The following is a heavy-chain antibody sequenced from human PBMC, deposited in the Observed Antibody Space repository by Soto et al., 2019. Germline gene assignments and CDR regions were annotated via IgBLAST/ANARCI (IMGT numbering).Heavy chain of an antibody. Sequence: QVQLQQWGAGLLKPSETLSLTCAVYGGSFSGYYWSWIRQPPGKGLEWIGEINHSGSTNYNPSLKSRVTISVDTSKNQFSLKLSSVTAADTAVYYCARGVPTVTDWADSRGRFDYWGQGTLVTVSS. CDR3: ARGVPTVTDWADSRGRFDY. V-gene: IGHV4-34*01. D-gene: IGHD4-17*01. CDR1: GGSFSGYY. J-gene: IGHJ4*02. CDR2: INHSGST.